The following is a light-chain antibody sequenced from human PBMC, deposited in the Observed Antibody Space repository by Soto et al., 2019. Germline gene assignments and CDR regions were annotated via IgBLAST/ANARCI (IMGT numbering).Light chain of an antibody. CDR2: EVS. J-gene: IGLJ2*01. Sequence: QSALTQPASVSGSPGQSITISCTGTSSDVGGYDYVSWYQHYPGKAPKLMIYEVSNRPSGVSNRFSGSKSGNTASLTISGLQAEDEADYYCSSHTSSTTLVFGGGTKVTVL. CDR1: SSDVGGYDY. V-gene: IGLV2-14*01. CDR3: SSHTSSTTLV.